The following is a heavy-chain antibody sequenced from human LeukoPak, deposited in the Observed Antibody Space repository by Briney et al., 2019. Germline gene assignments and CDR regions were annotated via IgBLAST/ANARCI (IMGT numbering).Heavy chain of an antibody. Sequence: GGSLRLSCAVSGFTVSSNYMSWVRQAPGKGLEWVSVLYSGGNTYYADSVKGRFTISRDNSKNTLYLQMNSLRAEDTAVYYCARTGGWYLWYFQHWGQGTLVTVSS. V-gene: IGHV3-53*01. CDR1: GFTVSSNY. D-gene: IGHD6-19*01. CDR3: ARTGGWYLWYFQH. J-gene: IGHJ1*01. CDR2: LYSGGNT.